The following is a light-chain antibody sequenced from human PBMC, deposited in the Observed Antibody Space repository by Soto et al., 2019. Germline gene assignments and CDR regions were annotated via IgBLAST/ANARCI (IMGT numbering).Light chain of an antibody. CDR2: DAS. V-gene: IGKV1-5*01. CDR3: QHYDRYQWT. Sequence: DIQMTQSPSTLSASVGDGVTITCRASQSISSWLAWYQQKPGRAPNLLIFDASSLESGVPSRFSGGGSGTEFTLTISSLQPDDFATYYCQHYDRYQWTFGQGTKVDIK. CDR1: QSISSW. J-gene: IGKJ1*01.